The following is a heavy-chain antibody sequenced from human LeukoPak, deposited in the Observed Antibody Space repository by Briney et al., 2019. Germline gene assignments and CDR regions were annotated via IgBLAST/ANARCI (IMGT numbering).Heavy chain of an antibody. CDR3: AVSSGYYPFYFDY. D-gene: IGHD3-22*01. CDR2: IYTSGST. CDR1: GGSISSYY. V-gene: IGHV4-4*08. Sequence: KSSETLSLTCTVSGGSISSYYWSWIRQPPGKGLEWIGRIYTSGSTNYNPSLKSRVTISVDTSKNQFSLKLSSVTAADTAVYYCAVSSGYYPFYFDYWGQGTLVTVSS. J-gene: IGHJ4*02.